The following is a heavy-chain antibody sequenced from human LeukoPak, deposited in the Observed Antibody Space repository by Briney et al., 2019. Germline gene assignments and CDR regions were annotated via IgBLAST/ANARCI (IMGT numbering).Heavy chain of an antibody. CDR2: TYFRSKWCN. CDR3: ARDGCGGDCYTGYNIDV. D-gene: IGHD2-21*02. CDR1: GDSVSSNSVA. Sequence: SQTLSLTCAISGDSVSSNSVAWHWIRQSPSRGLEWLGRTYFRSKWCNEYAVSVKSRISINPDTSKNQFSLQLNSVTPEDTAVYYCARDGCGGDCYTGYNIDVWGKGTTVTVSS. J-gene: IGHJ6*03. V-gene: IGHV6-1*01.